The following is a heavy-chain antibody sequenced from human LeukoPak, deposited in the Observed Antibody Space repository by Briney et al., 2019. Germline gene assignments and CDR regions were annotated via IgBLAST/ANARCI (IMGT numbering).Heavy chain of an antibody. CDR1: GFTFDDYA. D-gene: IGHD4-17*01. V-gene: IGHV3-9*01. CDR3: ARDSYGDYSAFDY. J-gene: IGHJ4*02. CDR2: ISWNSGSI. Sequence: GGSLRLSCAASGFTFDDYAMHWVRQGPGKGLEWVSGISWNSGSIGYADSVKGRFTISRDNAKDSLYLQMNSLRAEDTALYYCARDSYGDYSAFDYWGQGTLVTVSS.